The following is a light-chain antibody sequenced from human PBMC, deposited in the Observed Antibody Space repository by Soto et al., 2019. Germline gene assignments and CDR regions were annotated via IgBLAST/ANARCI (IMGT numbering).Light chain of an antibody. CDR2: KAS. CDR1: QSISSW. Sequence: DVQMTQSPSTLSASVGDRVTITCRASQSISSWLAWYQQRPGKAPKLLIYKASGLESGVPSRFSGSGSGTEFTLTISSLQPDDFATYYCQHYNSYSEAFGQGTKVDIK. V-gene: IGKV1-5*03. J-gene: IGKJ1*01. CDR3: QHYNSYSEA.